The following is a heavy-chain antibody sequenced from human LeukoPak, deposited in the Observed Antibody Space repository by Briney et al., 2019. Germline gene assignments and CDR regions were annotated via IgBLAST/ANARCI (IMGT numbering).Heavy chain of an antibody. CDR2: IIPIFGTA. CDR3: ARGDYGDYLIYPQFDY. D-gene: IGHD4-17*01. J-gene: IGHJ4*02. V-gene: IGHV1-69*01. CDR1: GGTFSSYA. Sequence: SVKFSCKASGGTFSSYAISWVRQAPGQGLEWMGGIIPIFGTANYAQKFQGRVTITADESTSTAYMELSSLRSEDTAVYYCARGDYGDYLIYPQFDYWGQGTLVTVSS.